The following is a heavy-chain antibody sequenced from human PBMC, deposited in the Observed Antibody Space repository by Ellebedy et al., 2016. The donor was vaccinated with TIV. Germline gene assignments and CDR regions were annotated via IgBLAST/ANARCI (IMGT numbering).Heavy chain of an antibody. J-gene: IGHJ2*01. CDR2: ISGTSVTI. Sequence: GESLKISXSASGFPFNSYSMTWVRQAPGKGLEWISCISGTSVTIYYADSVKGRFTISRDNARNSLYLQMNSLRAEDTAVYSCERKAVTGRNWYFDHWGRGTLVTVSS. D-gene: IGHD4-11*01. V-gene: IGHV3-48*01. CDR1: GFPFNSYS. CDR3: ERKAVTGRNWYFDH.